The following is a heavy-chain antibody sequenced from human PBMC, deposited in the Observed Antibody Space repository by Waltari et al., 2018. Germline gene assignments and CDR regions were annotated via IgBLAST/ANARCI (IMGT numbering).Heavy chain of an antibody. Sequence: QVQLVQSGAEVKKPGASVKVSCKASGYTFTGYYMHWVRQAPGQGLEWMGRINPNSGGTNYAQKFQGRVTMTRDTSISTAYMELSRLRSDDTAGYYCARDRSPIESQGFDPWGQGTLVTVSS. V-gene: IGHV1-2*06. CDR1: GYTFTGYY. J-gene: IGHJ5*02. CDR3: ARDRSPIESQGFDP. CDR2: INPNSGGT.